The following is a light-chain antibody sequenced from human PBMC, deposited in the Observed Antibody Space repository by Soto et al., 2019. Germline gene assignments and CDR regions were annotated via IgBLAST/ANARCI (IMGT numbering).Light chain of an antibody. J-gene: IGKJ5*01. CDR1: QSISSY. V-gene: IGKV1-39*01. CDR2: AAS. Sequence: SPLPGSAGDRVTITYRACQSISSYLNWYQQKPGKAPKLLIYAASSLQSGVPSRFSGSGSGTDFTLTISSLQPEDFATYYCQQSYSTPISLGHGTRLENK. CDR3: QQSYSTPIS.